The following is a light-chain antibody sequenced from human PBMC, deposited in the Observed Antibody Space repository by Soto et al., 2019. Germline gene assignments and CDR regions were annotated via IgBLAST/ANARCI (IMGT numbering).Light chain of an antibody. CDR3: SSFVAGNNYWV. CDR2: EVT. Sequence: QSVLTQPPSASGSPGRSVTISCTGTSSDVGGYDYVSWFQQHPGKAPKLITYEVTKRPSGVPDRFSASKSGNTASLTVSGLQAEDEADYYCSSFVAGNNYWVFGGGTKLTVL. CDR1: SSDVGGYDY. V-gene: IGLV2-8*01. J-gene: IGLJ3*02.